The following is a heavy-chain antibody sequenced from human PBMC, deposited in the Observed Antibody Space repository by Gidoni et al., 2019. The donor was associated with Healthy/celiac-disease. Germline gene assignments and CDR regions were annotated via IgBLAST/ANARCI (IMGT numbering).Heavy chain of an antibody. D-gene: IGHD3-22*01. Sequence: QVQLQQWGAGLLKPSETLSLTCAVYGGSFSGYYWSWIRQPPGKGLEWIGELNHSGSTNYNPSLKSRVTISVDTSKNQFSLKLSSVTAADTAVYYCARGVSSIITRDAFDIWGQGTMVTVSS. CDR2: LNHSGST. V-gene: IGHV4-34*01. J-gene: IGHJ3*02. CDR1: GGSFSGYY. CDR3: ARGVSSIITRDAFDI.